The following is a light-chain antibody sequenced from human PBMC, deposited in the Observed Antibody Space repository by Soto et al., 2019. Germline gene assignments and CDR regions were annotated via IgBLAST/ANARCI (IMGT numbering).Light chain of an antibody. V-gene: IGKV1-39*01. CDR3: QQNYITPIT. CDR2: TAP. CDR1: QSIGTY. J-gene: IGKJ5*01. Sequence: DIQITQSPSSLSASVGDRVTIPCRASQSIGTYLNWYHQKPGKAPKLLIYTAPSLQSGVPSRFSGSGSGTDFTLTISSLQPEDFATYYCQQNYITPITFGQGTRLEIK.